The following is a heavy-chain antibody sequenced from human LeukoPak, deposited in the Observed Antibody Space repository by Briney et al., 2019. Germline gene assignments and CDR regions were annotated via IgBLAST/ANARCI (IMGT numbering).Heavy chain of an antibody. Sequence: SETLSLTCTVSGYSISSGYYWGWIRQPPGKGLDWIAYIYYTGSTYYNPSLKSRVTISLDTSKNQFSLKLTSVTAADTAVYYCARGGDSSGYEGRFDPWGQGTLVTVSS. CDR3: ARGGDSSGYEGRFDP. V-gene: IGHV4-38-2*02. CDR2: IYYTGST. J-gene: IGHJ5*02. D-gene: IGHD3-22*01. CDR1: GYSISSGYY.